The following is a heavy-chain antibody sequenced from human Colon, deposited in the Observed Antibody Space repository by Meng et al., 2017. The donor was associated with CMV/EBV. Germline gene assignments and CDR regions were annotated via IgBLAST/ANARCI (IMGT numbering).Heavy chain of an antibody. Sequence: GESLKISCAASGFTFSTHSMSWVRQAPGKGLVWVSRINSDGSSTSYADSVKGRFTISRDNAKNTLYLQMNSLRAEDTAVYYCARDVGGCSSTSCYTFDYWGQGTLVTVSS. CDR1: GFTFSTHS. CDR2: INSDGSST. D-gene: IGHD2-2*02. J-gene: IGHJ4*02. CDR3: ARDVGGCSSTSCYTFDY. V-gene: IGHV3-74*01.